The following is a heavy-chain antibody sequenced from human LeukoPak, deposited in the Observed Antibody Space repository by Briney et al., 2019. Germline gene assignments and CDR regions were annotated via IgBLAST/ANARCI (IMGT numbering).Heavy chain of an antibody. CDR1: GFTFDDYG. V-gene: IGHV3-20*04. CDR2: INWNGGST. D-gene: IGHD3-3*01. J-gene: IGHJ4*02. Sequence: PGGSLRLSCAASGFTFDDYGMSWVRQAPGKGLEWVSGINWNGGSTGYADSVKGRFTISRDNAKNSLYLQMNSLRAEDTALYYCARDRFGVVITFFDYWGQGTLVTVSS. CDR3: ARDRFGVVITFFDY.